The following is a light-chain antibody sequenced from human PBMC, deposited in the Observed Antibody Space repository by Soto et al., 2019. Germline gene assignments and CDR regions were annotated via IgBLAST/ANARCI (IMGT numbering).Light chain of an antibody. CDR3: QQYGSSPWT. Sequence: EIVLTQSPATLSLSPGERATLSCRASQSVSSYLAWYQQKPGQAPRLLIYGASSRATGIPDRFSGSGSGTDVTITISRLEPEDFEVYYCQQYGSSPWTFGQGTKVDIK. V-gene: IGKV3-20*01. CDR1: QSVSSY. CDR2: GAS. J-gene: IGKJ1*01.